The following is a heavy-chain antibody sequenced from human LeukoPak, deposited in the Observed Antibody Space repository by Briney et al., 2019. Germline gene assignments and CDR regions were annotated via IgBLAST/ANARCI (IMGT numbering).Heavy chain of an antibody. D-gene: IGHD3-22*01. V-gene: IGHV1-18*01. Sequence: GASVKVSCKASGYTFTSYGISWVRQAPGQGLEWMGWISAYNGNTNYAQKLQGRVTMTTDTSTSTAYMELRSLRSDDTAVYYCARWNDRRGYYDSSGYGDYWGQGTLVTVSS. CDR3: ARWNDRRGYYDSSGYGDY. J-gene: IGHJ4*02. CDR1: GYTFTSYG. CDR2: ISAYNGNT.